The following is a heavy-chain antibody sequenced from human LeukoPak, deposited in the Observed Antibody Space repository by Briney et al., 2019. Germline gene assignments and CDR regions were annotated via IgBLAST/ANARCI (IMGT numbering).Heavy chain of an antibody. J-gene: IGHJ6*03. CDR2: ICTSGIT. CDR1: GNSMNKYQ. CDR3: ARRVHMDV. Sequence: SETLPLTCNVSGNSMNKYQWSWIRQPPGKGLEWIGNICTSGITNYNPSLKSRVTISVDTSKSQLSLKLRSVTAADTAVYYCARRVHMDVWGKGTTVTVSS. V-gene: IGHV4-4*09.